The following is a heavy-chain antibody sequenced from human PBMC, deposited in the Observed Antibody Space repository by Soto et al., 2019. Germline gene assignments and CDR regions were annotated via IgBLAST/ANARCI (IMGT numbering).Heavy chain of an antibody. V-gene: IGHV3-23*01. CDR1: GFTFNNFA. Sequence: GGSLRLSCAASGFTFNNFAMNWVRQAPGTELEWVSTISASGAYTYYADSVKGRFTVSRDNSKNTLSLEMNSLRADDTAVYYCAKGITARYFDYWGQGTLVTVSS. CDR3: AKGITARYFDY. CDR2: ISASGAYT. J-gene: IGHJ4*02. D-gene: IGHD1-20*01.